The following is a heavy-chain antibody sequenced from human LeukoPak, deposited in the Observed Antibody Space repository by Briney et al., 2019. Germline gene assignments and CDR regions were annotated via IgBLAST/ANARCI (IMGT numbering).Heavy chain of an antibody. J-gene: IGHJ4*02. CDR3: ARTGAYDIVVVPAATREGYFDY. Sequence: PGGSLRLSCAASGLDVSNHYMRWVRQAPGKGLEWVSLIYSGGSTYYTDSVKGRFTISRDNSKNTLYLQMNSLRAEDTAVYYCARTGAYDIVVVPAATREGYFDYWGQGTLVTVSS. CDR1: GLDVSNHY. D-gene: IGHD2-2*01. CDR2: IYSGGST. V-gene: IGHV3-66*01.